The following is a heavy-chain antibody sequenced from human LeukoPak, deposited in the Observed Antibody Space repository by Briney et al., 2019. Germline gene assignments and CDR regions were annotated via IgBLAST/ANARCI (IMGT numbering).Heavy chain of an antibody. Sequence: GGSLRLSCAASGFTFSSYSMNWVRQAPGKGLEWVSSISSSSSYKYYADSVKGRFTISRDNAKNSLYLQMNSLRAEDTAVYYCARDLGSGWYGGDFDYWGQGTLVTVSS. CDR2: ISSSSSYK. CDR3: ARDLGSGWYGGDFDY. V-gene: IGHV3-21*01. D-gene: IGHD6-19*01. J-gene: IGHJ4*02. CDR1: GFTFSSYS.